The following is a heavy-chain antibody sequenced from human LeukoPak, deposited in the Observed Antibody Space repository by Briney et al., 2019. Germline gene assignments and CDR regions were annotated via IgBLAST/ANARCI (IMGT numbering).Heavy chain of an antibody. J-gene: IGHJ4*02. CDR1: GGSISSYY. D-gene: IGHD4-23*01. CDR2: IYYSGST. Sequence: PSETLSLTCTVSGGSISSYYWSWIRQPPGKGLEWIGYIYYSGSTNYNPSLKSRVTISVDTSKNQFSLKLSSVTAADTAVYYCARDGYYGGFDYWGQGTLVTVSS. V-gene: IGHV4-59*01. CDR3: ARDGYYGGFDY.